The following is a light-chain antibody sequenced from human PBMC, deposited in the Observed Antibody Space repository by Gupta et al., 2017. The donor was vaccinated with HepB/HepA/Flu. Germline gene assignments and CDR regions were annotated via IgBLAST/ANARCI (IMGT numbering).Light chain of an antibody. J-gene: IGLJ2*01. CDR2: QDS. CDR1: KLGDKY. CDR3: QAWDSSTVV. Sequence: SYVPTQPPSVSASPGQTAIITCSGDKLGDKYACWYQQKPGQSPGLVIYQDSKRPSGIPERFSGSNSGNTATLTISGTQAMDEADYYCQAWDSSTVVFGGGTKLTVL. V-gene: IGLV3-1*01.